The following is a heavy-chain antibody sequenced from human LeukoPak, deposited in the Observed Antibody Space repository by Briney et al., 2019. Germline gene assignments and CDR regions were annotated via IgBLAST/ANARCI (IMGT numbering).Heavy chain of an antibody. Sequence: GGSLRLSCAASGFTFSSYSMNWVRQAPGKGLEWVSSISSSSSYIYYADSVKGRFTISRDNAKNSLYPQMNSLRAEDTAVYYCAREGSSHYYGMDVWGQGTTVTVSS. J-gene: IGHJ6*02. D-gene: IGHD6-13*01. CDR2: ISSSSSYI. V-gene: IGHV3-21*01. CDR3: AREGSSHYYGMDV. CDR1: GFTFSSYS.